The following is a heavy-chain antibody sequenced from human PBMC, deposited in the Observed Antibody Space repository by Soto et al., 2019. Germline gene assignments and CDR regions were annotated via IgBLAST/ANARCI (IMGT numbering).Heavy chain of an antibody. CDR2: MYSSGTT. J-gene: IGHJ5*02. V-gene: IGHV4-30-4*01. Sequence: PSETLSLTCTVSAGSISSGDYYWSWIRQSPGKGLEWIGYMYSSGTTYYNPSLKSRVTISLDASKNQFSLRLSSVTAADTAVYYCARGSGMTGTTKDWFDPRGQGTLVTVSS. D-gene: IGHD1-7*01. CDR1: AGSISSGDYY. CDR3: ARGSGMTGTTKDWFDP.